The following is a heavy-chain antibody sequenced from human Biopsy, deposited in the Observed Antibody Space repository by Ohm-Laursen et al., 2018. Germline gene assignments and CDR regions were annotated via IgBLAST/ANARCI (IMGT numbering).Heavy chain of an antibody. J-gene: IGHJ6*02. CDR1: GFTFNSYW. CDR2: LSSSSSFI. V-gene: IGHV3-21*01. Sequence: SLRLSCAASGFTFNSYWMHWVRLAPGKGLEWVSSLSSSSSFIYYADSVKGRFTISRHNAKNSLFLQMDSLGAEDTAVYYCARQKGFYGDPYYYGMDVWGQGTTVTVSS. D-gene: IGHD4-17*01. CDR3: ARQKGFYGDPYYYGMDV.